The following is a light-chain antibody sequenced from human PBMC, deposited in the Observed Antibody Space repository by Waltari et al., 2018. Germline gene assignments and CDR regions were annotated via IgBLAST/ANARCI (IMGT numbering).Light chain of an antibody. CDR2: GAS. V-gene: IGKV3-15*01. Sequence: EIVMTQSPATLSVSPGERATLSCRASHSVSSNLAWYQQKPGQAPRLPIYGASTRATGIPARVSGSGSGTEFTLTISSLQSEDFAVYYCQQYNNWPLYTFGQGTKLEIK. CDR3: QQYNNWPLYT. CDR1: HSVSSN. J-gene: IGKJ2*01.